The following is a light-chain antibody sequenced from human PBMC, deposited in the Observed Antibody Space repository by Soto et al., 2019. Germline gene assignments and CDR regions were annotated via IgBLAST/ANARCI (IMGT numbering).Light chain of an antibody. J-gene: IGKJ1*01. CDR1: QSITSR. Sequence: VRMTQSPSTLPASVRDRVTINCRASQSITSRLAWYQQKPGKAPRLLIYDASSLESGVPSRFSGSGSGTEFTLTISSLQPDDFATYYCQHYNTYPWPFGQGGKVAI. V-gene: IGKV1-5*01. CDR2: DAS. CDR3: QHYNTYPWP.